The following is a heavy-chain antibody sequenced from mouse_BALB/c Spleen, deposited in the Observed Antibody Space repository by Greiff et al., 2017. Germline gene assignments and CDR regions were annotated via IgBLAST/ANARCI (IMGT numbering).Heavy chain of an antibody. V-gene: IGHV3-2*02. CDR2: ISYSGST. J-gene: IGHJ2*01. Sequence: EVKLVESGPGLVKPSQSLSLTCTVTGYSITSDYAWNWIRQFPGNKLEWMGYISYSGSTSYNPSLKSRISITRDTSKNQFFLQLNSVTTEDTATYYCARGTTALFDYWGQGTTLTVSS. D-gene: IGHD1-2*01. CDR3: ARGTTALFDY. CDR1: GYSITSDYA.